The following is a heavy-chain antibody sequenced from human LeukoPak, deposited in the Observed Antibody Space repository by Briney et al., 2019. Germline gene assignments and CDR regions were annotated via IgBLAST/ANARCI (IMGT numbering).Heavy chain of an antibody. CDR3: ASSSYCYYYMDV. CDR1: GYTFTSYY. V-gene: IGHV1-46*03. J-gene: IGHJ6*03. Sequence: ASVKVSCKASGYTFTSYYMHWVRQAPGQGLEWMGIINPSGGSTSYAQKFQGRVTMTRDTSTSTVYMELSSLRSEDTAVYYCASSSYCYYYMDVWGKGTTVTVSS. CDR2: INPSGGST. D-gene: IGHD6-6*01.